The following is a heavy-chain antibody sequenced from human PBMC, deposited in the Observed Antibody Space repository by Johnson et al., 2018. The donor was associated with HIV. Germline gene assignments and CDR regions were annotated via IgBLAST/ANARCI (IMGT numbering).Heavy chain of an antibody. J-gene: IGHJ3*02. V-gene: IGHV3-23*04. CDR3: AKIAAAGTYDAFDI. Sequence: EVQLVESGGGLVQPWGSLRLSCAASGFTFSTYAMSWVRQAPGKGLEWVSAINSRGGTTYYADSVKGRFTISRDNSRNTLYLQMNSLRAEDTAVYYCAKIAAAGTYDAFDIWGQGTMVTVSS. CDR1: GFTFSTYA. D-gene: IGHD6-13*01. CDR2: INSRGGTT.